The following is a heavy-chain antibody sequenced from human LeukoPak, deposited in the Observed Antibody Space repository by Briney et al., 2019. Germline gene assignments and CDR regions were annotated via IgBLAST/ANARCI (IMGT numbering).Heavy chain of an antibody. D-gene: IGHD5-12*01. V-gene: IGHV4-39*07. Sequence: PSETLSLTCTVSGGSISSGGYYWSWIRQPPGKGLEWIGEINHSGSTNYNPSLKSRVTISVDTSKNQFSLKLSSVTAADTAVYYCARGKDAKGKNGKRDGYNYDHDGYYFDYWGQGTLVTVSS. CDR2: INHSGST. J-gene: IGHJ4*02. CDR3: ARGKDAKGKNGKRDGYNYDHDGYYFDY. CDR1: GGSISSGGYY.